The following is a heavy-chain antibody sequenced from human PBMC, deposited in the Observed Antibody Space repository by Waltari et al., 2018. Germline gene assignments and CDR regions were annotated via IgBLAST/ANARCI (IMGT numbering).Heavy chain of an antibody. D-gene: IGHD5-18*01. J-gene: IGHJ4*02. CDR3: ASSIQRDYFDY. CDR2: IYPSGST. V-gene: IGHV4-4*07. CDR1: GGSISSYF. Sequence: QVQLRESGPGLVKPSETLSLTCTVSGGSISSYFWSWLRRPAGKGLEWIGHIYPSGSTDYNPSLRSRVTMSVDTSKNQFSLKMNSVTAADTAVYYCASSIQRDYFDYWGQGTLVTVSS.